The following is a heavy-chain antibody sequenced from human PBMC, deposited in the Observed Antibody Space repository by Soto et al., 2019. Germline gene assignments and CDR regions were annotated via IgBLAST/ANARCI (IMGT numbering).Heavy chain of an antibody. CDR1: GYTLTELS. D-gene: IGHD3-16*02. CDR2: FDPEDGET. CDR3: ATSSPKLNLGELSNTGVDY. Sequence: ASVKVSCKVSGYTLTELSMHWVRQAPGKGLEWMGGFDPEDGETIYAQKFQGRVTMTEDTSTDTAYMELSSLRSEDTAVYYCATSSPKLNLGELSNTGVDYWGQGTLVTVSS. V-gene: IGHV1-24*01. J-gene: IGHJ4*02.